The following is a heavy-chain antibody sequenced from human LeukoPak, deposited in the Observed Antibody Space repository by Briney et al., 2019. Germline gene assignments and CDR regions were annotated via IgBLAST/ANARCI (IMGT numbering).Heavy chain of an antibody. CDR2: INPNSGGT. CDR1: GYTFTGYY. Sequence: GASVKVSCKASGYTFTGYYMHWVRQAPGQGLEWMGWINPNSGGTNYAQKFQGRVTMTEDTSTDTAYMELSSLRSEDTAVYYCATLLAAAGTRDDAFDIWGQGTMVTVSS. CDR3: ATLLAAAGTRDDAFDI. V-gene: IGHV1-2*02. D-gene: IGHD6-13*01. J-gene: IGHJ3*02.